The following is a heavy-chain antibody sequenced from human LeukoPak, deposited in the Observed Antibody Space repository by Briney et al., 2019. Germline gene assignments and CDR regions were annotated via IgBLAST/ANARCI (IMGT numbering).Heavy chain of an antibody. CDR3: AKEYYDILTGYVHFDY. V-gene: IGHV3-23*01. CDR2: ISGSGGST. J-gene: IGHJ4*02. D-gene: IGHD3-9*01. CDR1: GFTFSSYA. Sequence: PGGSLRLSCAASGFTFSSYAMSWVRQAPGKGLEWVPAISGSGGSTYYADSVKGRFTISRDNSKNTLYLQMNSLRAEDTAVYYCAKEYYDILTGYVHFDYWGQGTLVTVSS.